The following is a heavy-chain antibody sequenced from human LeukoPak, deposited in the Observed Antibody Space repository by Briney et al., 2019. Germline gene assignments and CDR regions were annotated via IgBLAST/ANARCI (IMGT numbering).Heavy chain of an antibody. CDR2: IKSDGSIT. D-gene: IGHD3-10*01. CDR3: VWPGELARFDP. CDR1: GFTFSNYW. V-gene: IGHV3-74*01. J-gene: IGHJ5*02. Sequence: GGSLRLSCAASGFTFSNYWMHWVRQAPGKGLEWVSRIKSDGSITSYADAVKGRFTISRDNAKSTLYLQMNSLRAEDTAVYYCVWPGELARFDPWGQGTLVTVSS.